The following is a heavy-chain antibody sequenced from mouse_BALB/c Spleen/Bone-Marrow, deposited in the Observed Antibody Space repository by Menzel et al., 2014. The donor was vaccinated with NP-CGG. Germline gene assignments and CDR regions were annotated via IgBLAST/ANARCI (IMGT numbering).Heavy chain of an antibody. Sequence: VQLQQPGAEFVKPGASVKLSCTASGFNIKDTYMDWVKQRPEQGLEWIVRIDPANGNTKYDPKFQGKATITADTSSNTAYLQLSSVTTEDSDVYYCGRGFTDFDYWGQGTTLTVSS. J-gene: IGHJ2*01. CDR1: GFNIKDTY. V-gene: IGHV14-3*02. CDR3: GRGFTDFDY. CDR2: IDPANGNT.